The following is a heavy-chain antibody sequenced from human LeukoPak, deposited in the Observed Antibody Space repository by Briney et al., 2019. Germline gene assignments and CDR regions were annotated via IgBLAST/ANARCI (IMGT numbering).Heavy chain of an antibody. J-gene: IGHJ6*03. D-gene: IGHD3-22*01. Sequence: GESLKISCKASEYRFNSYWIGWVRQMPGKGLEWMGIIYPADSQTRYSPSFQGQVTISADKSIDTAYLQWSSLKASDTAIYYCARHKCPDYYDSSGYYYYHYMDVWGKGTAVTVSS. V-gene: IGHV5-51*01. CDR1: EYRFNSYW. CDR3: ARHKCPDYYDSSGYYYYHYMDV. CDR2: IYPADSQT.